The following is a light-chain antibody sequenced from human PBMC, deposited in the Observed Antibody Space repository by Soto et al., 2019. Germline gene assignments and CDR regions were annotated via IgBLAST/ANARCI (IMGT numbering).Light chain of an antibody. CDR3: QQYNNWPPIT. CDR1: QSISYN. Sequence: EIVMTHSPATLSVSPGERATLSCSSSQSISYNLAWYQQKPGQAPRLLISGASTRASGIPARFSGSGSGTEFTLTISSLQSEDFALYYCQQYNNWPPITFGQGTRLEIK. J-gene: IGKJ5*01. CDR2: GAS. V-gene: IGKV3-15*01.